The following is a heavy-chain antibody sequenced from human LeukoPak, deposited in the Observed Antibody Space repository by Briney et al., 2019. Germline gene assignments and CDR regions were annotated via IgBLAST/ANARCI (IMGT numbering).Heavy chain of an antibody. J-gene: IGHJ4*02. CDR3: ARHYYDDRYVPYYFDY. Sequence: SETLSLTCSVSGGSISSSSYYWGWIRQPPGKGLEWIGNIYYSGSTYYNPSLKSRVTISVDTSKNQFSLKLSSVTAADTAVYYCARHYYDDRYVPYYFDYWGQGTLVTVSS. D-gene: IGHD3-22*01. CDR1: GGSISSSSYY. V-gene: IGHV4-39*01. CDR2: IYYSGST.